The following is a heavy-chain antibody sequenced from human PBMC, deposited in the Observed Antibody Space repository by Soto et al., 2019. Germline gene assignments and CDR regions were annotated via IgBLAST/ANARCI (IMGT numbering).Heavy chain of an antibody. CDR3: VRGGRHVSSGYYLPFSSMDV. Sequence: QVQLVQSGAEVKKPGASVKVSCKASGYTFTSYGISWVRQAPGQGLEWMGWISAYNGNTNYAQKVQGRVTMTTDTSTSTAYMELRSLRSDATAVYYCVRGGRHVSSGYYLPFSSMDVWGQGTTVTVSS. CDR2: ISAYNGNT. J-gene: IGHJ6*02. CDR1: GYTFTSYG. V-gene: IGHV1-18*01. D-gene: IGHD3-22*01.